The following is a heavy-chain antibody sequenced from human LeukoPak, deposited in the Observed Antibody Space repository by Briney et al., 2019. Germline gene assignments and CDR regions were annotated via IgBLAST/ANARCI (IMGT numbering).Heavy chain of an antibody. CDR3: ARDLTLAVARGGDPYFDY. D-gene: IGHD6-19*01. CDR1: GYTFTGYY. V-gene: IGHV1-2*02. CDR2: INPNSGGT. Sequence: ASVKVSCKASGYTFTGYYMHWVRQAPGQGLEWMGWINPNSGGTNYAQKFQGRATMTRDTSISTAYMELSRLRSDDTAVYYCARDLTLAVARGGDPYFDYWGQGTLVTVSS. J-gene: IGHJ4*02.